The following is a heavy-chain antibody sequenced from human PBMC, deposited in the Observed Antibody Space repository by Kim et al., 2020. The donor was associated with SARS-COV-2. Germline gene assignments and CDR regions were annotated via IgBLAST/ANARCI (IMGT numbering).Heavy chain of an antibody. V-gene: IGHV7-4-1*02. D-gene: IGHD2-2*01. CDR1: GYTFTSYA. Sequence: ASVTVSCKASGYTFTSYAMNWVRQVPGQGLEWMGWINTNTGNPTYAQGFTGRFVFSLDTSVSTAYLQISSLKAEDTAVYYCARGSGGCSSTSCFIFYYYYYGMDVWGQGTTVTVSS. J-gene: IGHJ6*02. CDR3: ARGSGGCSSTSCFIFYYYYYGMDV. CDR2: INTNTGNP.